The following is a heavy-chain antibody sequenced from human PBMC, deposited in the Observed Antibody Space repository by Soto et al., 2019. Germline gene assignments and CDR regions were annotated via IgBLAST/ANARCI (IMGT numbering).Heavy chain of an antibody. Sequence: GASVKVSCKASGGTFSSYTISWVRQAPGQGREWMGRIIPILGIANYAQKFQGRVTITRDMSTSTAYMELSSLRSEDTAVYSCAADPLEEFWRAGFDPWGQGTLVTVSS. CDR1: GGTFSSYT. V-gene: IGHV1-69*02. CDR2: IIPILGIA. J-gene: IGHJ5*02. CDR3: AADPLEEFWRAGFDP. D-gene: IGHD6-19*01.